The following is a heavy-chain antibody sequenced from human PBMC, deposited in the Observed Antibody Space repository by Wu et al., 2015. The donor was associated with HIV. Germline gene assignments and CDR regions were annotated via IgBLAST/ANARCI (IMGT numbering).Heavy chain of an antibody. D-gene: IGHD3-10*01. V-gene: IGHV1-69*13. CDR1: GGTFSSYA. CDR2: IIPIFGTA. CDR3: ARDLGITMVRGVIGLDAFDI. Sequence: QVQLVQSGAEVKKPGSSVKVSCKASGGTFSSYAISWVRQAPGQGLEWMGRIIPIFGTANYAQKFQGRVTITADESTSTAYMELSSLRSEDTAVYYCARDLGITMVRGVIGLDAFDIWGQGTMVTVSS. J-gene: IGHJ3*02.